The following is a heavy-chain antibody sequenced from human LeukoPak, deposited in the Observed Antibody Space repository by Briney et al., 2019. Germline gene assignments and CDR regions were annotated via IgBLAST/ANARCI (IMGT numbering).Heavy chain of an antibody. J-gene: IGHJ4*02. CDR2: IYYSGST. CDR1: GGSISSYY. V-gene: IGHV4-59*01. Sequence: MASETLSLTCTVSGGSISSYYWSWIRQPPGKGLEWIGYIYYSGSTNYNPSLKSRVTISVDTSKNQFSLKLSSVTAADTAVYYCARVSRQRSSGYHFDYWGQGTLVTVSS. CDR3: ARVSRQRSSGYHFDY. D-gene: IGHD3-22*01.